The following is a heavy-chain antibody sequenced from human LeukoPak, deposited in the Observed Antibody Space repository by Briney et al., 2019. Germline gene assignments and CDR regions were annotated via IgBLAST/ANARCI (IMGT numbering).Heavy chain of an antibody. Sequence: ASVKVSCKASGYTFTSYDINWVRQAPGQGLEWMGWMKPDSANTGYAQKFQGRVTMTRNTSISTAYMELSSLRSEDTAVYYCVRGRYSGLIVSPPPPPWDQGTLVTVSS. CDR2: MKPDSANT. D-gene: IGHD3-10*01. CDR3: VRGRYSGLIVSPPPPP. V-gene: IGHV1-8*01. CDR1: GYTFTSYD. J-gene: IGHJ5*02.